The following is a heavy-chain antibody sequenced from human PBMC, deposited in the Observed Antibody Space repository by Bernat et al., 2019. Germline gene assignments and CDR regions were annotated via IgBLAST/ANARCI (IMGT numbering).Heavy chain of an antibody. D-gene: IGHD6-19*01. Sequence: EVQLLESGGGLVQPGGSLRLSCAASGFTFSSYAMSWVRQAPGKGLEWVSAISGSGGSTYYADSVKGRFTISRDNSKNTLYLQMNSLRAEDTAVYYCAKDLGWEAVASYYFDYWGQGTLVTVSS. J-gene: IGHJ4*02. CDR3: AKDLGWEAVASYYFDY. CDR2: ISGSGGST. CDR1: GFTFSSYA. V-gene: IGHV3-23*01.